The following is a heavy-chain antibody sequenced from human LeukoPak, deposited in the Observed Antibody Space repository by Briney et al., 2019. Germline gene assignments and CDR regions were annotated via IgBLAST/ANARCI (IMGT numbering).Heavy chain of an antibody. V-gene: IGHV4-34*01. Sequence: PSETLSLSCAVYGGSFSGYYWSWIRQPPGKGLEWIGEINHSGSTNYNPSLKSRVTISVDTSKNQFSLKLSSVTAADTAVYYCAGYSSGLPYYYYYGMDVWGQGTTVTVSS. CDR2: INHSGST. D-gene: IGHD6-19*01. J-gene: IGHJ6*02. CDR3: AGYSSGLPYYYYYGMDV. CDR1: GGSFSGYY.